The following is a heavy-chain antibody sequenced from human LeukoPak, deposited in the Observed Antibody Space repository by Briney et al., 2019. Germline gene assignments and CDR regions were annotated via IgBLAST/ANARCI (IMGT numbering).Heavy chain of an antibody. CDR3: AKAVPATNYFDL. J-gene: IGHJ4*02. Sequence: TLRLSSAASALTLREYAMHCVHHRPGDGLQWVSDISSNSITKRYADPVRGRFPISKDNAKHSLYLQIRSLRPEDTAFYYCAKAVPATNYFDLWGRGTLVTVSS. CDR2: ISSNSITK. D-gene: IGHD2-2*01. V-gene: IGHV3-9*01. CDR1: ALTLREYA.